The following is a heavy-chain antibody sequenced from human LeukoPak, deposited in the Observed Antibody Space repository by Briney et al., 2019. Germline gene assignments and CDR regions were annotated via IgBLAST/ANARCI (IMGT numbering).Heavy chain of an antibody. V-gene: IGHV4-61*02. D-gene: IGHD2-15*01. J-gene: IGHJ2*01. Sequence: PSQTLSLTCTVSGGSISSGSYYWSWIRQPAGKGLEWIGRIYTSGSTNYNPSFKSRVTISVDTSKNQFSLKLSSVTAADTAVYYCLGVAATLGWYFDLWGRGTLVTVSS. CDR3: LGVAATLGWYFDL. CDR2: IYTSGST. CDR1: GGSISSGSYY.